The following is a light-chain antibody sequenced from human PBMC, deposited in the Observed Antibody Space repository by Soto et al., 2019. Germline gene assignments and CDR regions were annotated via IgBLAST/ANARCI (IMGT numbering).Light chain of an antibody. J-gene: IGKJ4*01. CDR3: MQAIQTPVT. CDR1: QSLLHSNGYYC. CDR2: LGS. Sequence: DIVMTQSPLSLPVTPGEPASISCRSSQSLLHSNGYYCLDWYLQKPGQSPQLLIYLGSNRASGVSDRFSGSGSGTDFTLKISRVEAEDVGVYYCMQAIQTPVTFGGGTKVEIK. V-gene: IGKV2-28*01.